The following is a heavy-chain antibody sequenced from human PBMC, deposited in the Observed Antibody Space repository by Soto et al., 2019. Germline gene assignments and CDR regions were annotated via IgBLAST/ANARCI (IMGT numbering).Heavy chain of an antibody. CDR1: GFTFDDYA. D-gene: IGHD2-15*01. CDR2: ISWNSGSI. Sequence: GGSLRLSCAASGFTFDDYAMHWVRQAPGKGLEWGSGISWNSGSIGYADSVKGRFTISRDNAKNSLYLQMNSLRAEDTALYYCAKSYCSGGSCPEGFNWFDPWGQGTLVTVSS. J-gene: IGHJ5*02. V-gene: IGHV3-9*01. CDR3: AKSYCSGGSCPEGFNWFDP.